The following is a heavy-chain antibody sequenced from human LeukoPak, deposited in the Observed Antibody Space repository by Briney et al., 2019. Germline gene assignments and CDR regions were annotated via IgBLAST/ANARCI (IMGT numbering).Heavy chain of an antibody. CDR3: ARTYYYDSSGYWSAFDI. J-gene: IGHJ3*02. V-gene: IGHV4-59*01. CDR1: GGSISSYY. CDR2: IYYSGST. D-gene: IGHD3-22*01. Sequence: TSETLSLTCTVSGGSISSYYWSWIRQPPGKGLEWIGYIYYSGSTNYNPSLKSRVTISVDTSKNQFSLKLSSVTAADTAVYYCARTYYYDSSGYWSAFDIWGQGTMVTVSS.